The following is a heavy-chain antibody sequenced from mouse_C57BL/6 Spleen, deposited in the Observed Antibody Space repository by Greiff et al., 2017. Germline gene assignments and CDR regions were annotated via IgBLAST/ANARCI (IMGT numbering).Heavy chain of an antibody. CDR1: GYTFTSYW. J-gene: IGHJ2*01. CDR2: IDPSDSYT. CDR3: ARGSNYFDY. D-gene: IGHD1-1*01. Sequence: QVHVKQSGAELVRPGTSVKLSCKASGYTFTSYWMHWVKQRPGQGLEWIGVIDPSDSYTNYNQKFKGKATLTVDTSSSTAYMQLSSLTSEDSAVYYCARGSNYFDYWGQGTTLTVSS. V-gene: IGHV1-59*01.